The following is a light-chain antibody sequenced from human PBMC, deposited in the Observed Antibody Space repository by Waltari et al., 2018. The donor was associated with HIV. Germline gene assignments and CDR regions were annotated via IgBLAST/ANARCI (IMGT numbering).Light chain of an antibody. CDR1: TGAVTSGHC. CDR2: DTT. J-gene: IGLJ2*01. Sequence: QAVVTQEPSLTVSAGGTVTLTCAPTTGAVTSGHCPYWFQRRPGQAPKTLIYDTTNRHSWTPARFSGSLLGGKAALTLSGAQFEDEADYFCLLSFNGVVVFGGGTTLTVL. V-gene: IGLV7-46*01. CDR3: LLSFNGVVV.